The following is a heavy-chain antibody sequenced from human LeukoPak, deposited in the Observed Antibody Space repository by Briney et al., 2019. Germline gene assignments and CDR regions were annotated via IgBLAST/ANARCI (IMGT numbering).Heavy chain of an antibody. CDR2: ISSSSSYI. D-gene: IGHD3-22*01. V-gene: IGHV3-21*01. CDR3: ARFFGSGYLDYFDY. CDR1: GFTFSSYS. J-gene: IGHJ4*02. Sequence: GGSLRLSCAASGFTFSSYSMNWVRKGPGKGLECVSSISSSSSYIYYADSVKGRFTISRDNAKNSLYLQMNSLRAEDTAVYYCARFFGSGYLDYFDYWGQGTLVTVSS.